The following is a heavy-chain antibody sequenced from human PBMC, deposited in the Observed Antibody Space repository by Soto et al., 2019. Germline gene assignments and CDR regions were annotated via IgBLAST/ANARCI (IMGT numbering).Heavy chain of an antibody. Sequence: QVQLQESGPGLVKPSETLSLTCTVSGGSVRSGSYYWNWLRQPPGNVMEWIGYVYYTGSTNYNPSLKSRVTMSVDTSKNQLSLKMRSVTAADTAVYDCARKSREHSSSGGLDAWGQGTTVTVSS. D-gene: IGHD1-26*01. CDR2: VYYTGST. CDR1: GGSVRSGSYY. V-gene: IGHV4-61*01. CDR3: ARKSREHSSSGGLDA. J-gene: IGHJ6*02.